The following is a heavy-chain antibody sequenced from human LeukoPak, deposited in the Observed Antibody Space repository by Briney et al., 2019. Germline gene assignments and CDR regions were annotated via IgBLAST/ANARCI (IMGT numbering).Heavy chain of an antibody. V-gene: IGHV4-59*12. D-gene: IGHD1-1*01. J-gene: IGHJ3*02. CDR2: IYYSGST. CDR1: GGSISSYY. CDR3: ARRGNWNLRAFDI. Sequence: SETLSLTCTVSGGSISSYYWSWIRQPPGKGLEWIGYIYYSGSTNYNPSLKSRVTISVDTSKNQFSLKLSSVTAADTAVYYCARRGNWNLRAFDIWGQGTMVTVSS.